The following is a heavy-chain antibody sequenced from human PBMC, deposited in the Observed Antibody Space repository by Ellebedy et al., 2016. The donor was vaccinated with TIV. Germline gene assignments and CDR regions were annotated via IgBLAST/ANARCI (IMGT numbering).Heavy chain of an antibody. V-gene: IGHV3-30-3*01. CDR2: ISYDGSNK. CDR1: GFTFSRYW. Sequence: GESLKISCAASGFTFSRYWMSWVRQAPGKGLEWVAVISYDGSNKYYAASVKGRFTISRDNSKNTLHLQMNSLRAEDTAVYYCARGYRFKPLLGAIDSWGQGTLVTVSS. D-gene: IGHD1-26*01. J-gene: IGHJ4*02. CDR3: ARGYRFKPLLGAIDS.